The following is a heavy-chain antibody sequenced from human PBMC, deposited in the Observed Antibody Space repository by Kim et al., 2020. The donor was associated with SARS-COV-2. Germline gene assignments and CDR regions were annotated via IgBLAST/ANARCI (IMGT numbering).Heavy chain of an antibody. CDR1: GGSISSYY. CDR2: IYTSGST. CDR3: ARFRRDDSSGWSDAFDI. Sequence: SETLSLTCTVSGGSISSYYWSWIRQPAGKGLEWIGRIYTSGSTNYNPSLKSRVTMSVDTSKNQFSLKLSSVTAADTAVYYCARFRRDDSSGWSDAFDIWGQGTMVTVSS. J-gene: IGHJ3*02. D-gene: IGHD3-22*01. V-gene: IGHV4-4*07.